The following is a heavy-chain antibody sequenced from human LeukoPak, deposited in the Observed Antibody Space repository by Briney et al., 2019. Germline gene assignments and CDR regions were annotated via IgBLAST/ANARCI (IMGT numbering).Heavy chain of an antibody. J-gene: IGHJ6*02. Sequence: SETLSLTCAVYGGSFSGYYWSWIPQPPGKGLEWGGDINHGGNTNSHTSLKSRVIISVDTSKNQFSLKVSSVTAADTAVYYCASGKYSSGWYGQTTYYYYGMDVWGQGTTVTVSS. CDR3: ASGKYSSGWYGQTTYYYYGMDV. CDR1: GGSFSGYY. CDR2: INHGGNT. D-gene: IGHD6-19*01. V-gene: IGHV4-34*01.